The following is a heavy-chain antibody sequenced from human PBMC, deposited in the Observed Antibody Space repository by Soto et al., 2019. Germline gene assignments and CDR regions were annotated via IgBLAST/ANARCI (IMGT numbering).Heavy chain of an antibody. D-gene: IGHD3-22*01. J-gene: IGHJ5*02. CDR3: ARTGKFYYYDMSGLPFDP. CDR2: IYHSGST. CDR1: GDSISRSYW. Sequence: PSETLSLTCAVSGDSISRSYWWSWVRQFPGKGLEWIGEIYHSGSTIYNPSLKRRVTLSVDKSKNQFSLKLTSVTATDTAVYFCARTGKFYYYDMSGLPFDPWGPGVLVTVSS. V-gene: IGHV4-4*02.